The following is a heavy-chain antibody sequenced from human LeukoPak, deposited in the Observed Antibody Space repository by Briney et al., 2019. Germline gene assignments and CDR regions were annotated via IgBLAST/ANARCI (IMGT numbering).Heavy chain of an antibody. CDR1: GYAFINYF. CDR2: VTPSGGSS. CDR3: ARGSDYGDPTVDY. D-gene: IGHD4-17*01. V-gene: IGHV1-46*01. J-gene: IGHJ4*02. Sequence: ASVKVSCKASGYAFINYFIYWVRQAPGHGLEWMGMVTPSGGSSTYAQKFRGRVNMTRDMSTNTVYMELRSLRSEDTAVYYCARGSDYGDPTVDYWGQGTLVTVSS.